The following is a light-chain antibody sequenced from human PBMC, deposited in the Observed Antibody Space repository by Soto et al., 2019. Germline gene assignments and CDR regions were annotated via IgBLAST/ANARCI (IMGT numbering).Light chain of an antibody. CDR2: DVS. J-gene: IGLJ1*01. Sequence: QSALTQPRSVSGSPGQSVTISCTGTSSDVGGYNYVSWYQHHPGKAPKLMIYDVSERPSGVPDRFSGSKSGNTASLTISGLQAEDEADYYCCSYAGSYNYVFGTGAKLTVL. CDR1: SSDVGGYNY. CDR3: CSYAGSYNYV. V-gene: IGLV2-11*01.